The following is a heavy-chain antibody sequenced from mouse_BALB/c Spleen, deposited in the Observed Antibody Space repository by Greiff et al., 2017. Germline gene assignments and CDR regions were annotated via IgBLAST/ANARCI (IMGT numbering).Heavy chain of an antibody. CDR2: ISDGGSYT. D-gene: IGHD1-1*01. Sequence: LVESGGGLVKPGGSLKLSCAASGFTFSDYYMYWVRQTPEKRLEWVATISDGGSYTYYPDSVKGRFTISRDNAKNNLYLQMSSLKSEDTAMYYCARGLYYYGSSYAMDYWGQGTSVTVSS. CDR1: GFTFSDYY. J-gene: IGHJ4*01. CDR3: ARGLYYYGSSYAMDY. V-gene: IGHV5-4*02.